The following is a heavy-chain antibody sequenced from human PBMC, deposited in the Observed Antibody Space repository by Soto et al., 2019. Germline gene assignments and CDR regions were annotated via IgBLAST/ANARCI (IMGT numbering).Heavy chain of an antibody. D-gene: IGHD3-3*01. CDR2: ISSSGDAT. CDR3: VKNGYFWSCGMDV. CDR1: GFTFSTYA. Sequence: GGSLRLSCAASGFTFSTYAMTWVRQAPGKGLEWVSIISSSGDATYYLDSVKGRFTISRDNSRNTLNLQMNSLRAEDTAVYYCVKNGYFWSCGMDVWGRGTTVTVSS. V-gene: IGHV3-23*01. J-gene: IGHJ6*01.